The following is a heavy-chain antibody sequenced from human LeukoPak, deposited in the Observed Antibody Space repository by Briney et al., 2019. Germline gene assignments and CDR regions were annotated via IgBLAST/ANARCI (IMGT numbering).Heavy chain of an antibody. J-gene: IGHJ4*02. D-gene: IGHD6-19*01. CDR1: GGSISSSNW. CDR2: TYHSGST. V-gene: IGHV4-4*02. Sequence: SGTLSLTCAVSGGSISSSNWWSWVRQPPGKGLEWIGETYHSGSTNYNPSLKSRVTISVDKSKNQFSLKLSSVTAADTAVYYCARARSPGYRSLDYWGQGTLVTVSS. CDR3: ARARSPGYRSLDY.